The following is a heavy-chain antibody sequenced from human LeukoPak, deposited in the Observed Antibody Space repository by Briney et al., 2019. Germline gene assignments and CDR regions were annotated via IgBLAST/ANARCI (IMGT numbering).Heavy chain of an antibody. D-gene: IGHD3-10*01. CDR2: TYSDGRT. CDR1: GFTVSSNH. Sequence: GGSLRLSCAASGFTVSSNHMSWVRQAPGKGLEWVSYTYSDGRTYYADSVTGRFTISRDNSQNTLYSQMKSLRAEDTAIYYCARDYYGSGSYYNSSDYWGQGTLVTVSS. V-gene: IGHV3-53*01. J-gene: IGHJ4*02. CDR3: ARDYYGSGSYYNSSDY.